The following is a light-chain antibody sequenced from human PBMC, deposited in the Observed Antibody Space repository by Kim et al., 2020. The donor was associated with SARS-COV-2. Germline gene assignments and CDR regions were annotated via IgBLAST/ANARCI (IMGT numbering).Light chain of an antibody. CDR1: KLGDKY. V-gene: IGLV3-1*01. CDR2: QDS. J-gene: IGLJ3*02. Sequence: SYELTQPPSVSMSPGQTASITCSGDKLGDKYACWYQQKPGQSPVLVIYQDSKRPSGIPERFSGSNSGNTATLTISGTQAMDEADYYCQAWDSSTGV. CDR3: QAWDSSTGV.